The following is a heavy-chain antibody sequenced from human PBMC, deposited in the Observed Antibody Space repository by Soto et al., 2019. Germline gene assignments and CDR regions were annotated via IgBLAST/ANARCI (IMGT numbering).Heavy chain of an antibody. CDR3: ARSYCSGGSCSGGDDAFDI. Sequence: SVKVSCKASGGTFSSYTISWVRQAPGQGLEWMGRIIPILGIANYAQKFQGRVTITADKSTSTAYMELSSLRSEDTAVYYCARSYCSGGSCSGGDDAFDIWGQGTMVTVSS. J-gene: IGHJ3*02. D-gene: IGHD2-15*01. CDR2: IIPILGIA. CDR1: GGTFSSYT. V-gene: IGHV1-69*02.